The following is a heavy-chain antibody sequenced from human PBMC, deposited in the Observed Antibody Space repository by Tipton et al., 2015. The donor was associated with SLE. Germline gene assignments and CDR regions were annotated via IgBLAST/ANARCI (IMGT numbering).Heavy chain of an antibody. V-gene: IGHV4-31*03. Sequence: TLSLTCTVSGGSISSDDYYWTWIRQHPGKGLEWIGHMSYSGSTYYNPSLKSRITISVDTSKNHFSLKLSSVTAADTAVYFCAREVWGGANFDSSGFAPYYYYLDVWGEGTTVTVSS. J-gene: IGHJ6*03. CDR1: GGSISSDDYY. D-gene: IGHD3-22*01. CDR2: MSYSGST. CDR3: AREVWGGANFDSSGFAPYYYYLDV.